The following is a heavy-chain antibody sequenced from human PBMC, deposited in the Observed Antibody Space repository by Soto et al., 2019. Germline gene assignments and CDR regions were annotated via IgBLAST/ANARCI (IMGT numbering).Heavy chain of an antibody. D-gene: IGHD2-2*01. J-gene: IGHJ6*02. CDR1: GFSSSDYY. CDR2: IITISSYT. Sequence: SLSLSCAVSGFSSSDYYVSWIRQAPGKGREWVSSIITISSYTNYADSVKGRFTIARNNAKNALYLQMNSLRAEDTAVYYCARDFGYCSSTSCHFRGGYYYYGMDVWGQGTRVTVS. V-gene: IGHV3-11*06. CDR3: ARDFGYCSSTSCHFRGGYYYYGMDV.